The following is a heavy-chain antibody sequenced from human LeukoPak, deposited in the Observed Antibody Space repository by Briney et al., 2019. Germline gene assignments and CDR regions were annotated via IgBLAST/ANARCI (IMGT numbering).Heavy chain of an antibody. CDR2: IYYSGST. Sequence: PSETLSLTCTVSGGSISSSSYYWGWIRQPPGKGPEWIGSIYYSGSTYYNPSLKSRVTISVDTSKNQFSLKLSSVTAADTAVYYCARQKQKYSGSYYPPYFDYWGQGTLVTVSS. V-gene: IGHV4-39*01. CDR1: GGSISSSSYY. D-gene: IGHD1-26*01. J-gene: IGHJ4*02. CDR3: ARQKQKYSGSYYPPYFDY.